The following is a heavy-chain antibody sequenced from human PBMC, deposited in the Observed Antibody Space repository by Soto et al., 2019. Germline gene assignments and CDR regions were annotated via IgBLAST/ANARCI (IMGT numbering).Heavy chain of an antibody. D-gene: IGHD5-12*01. V-gene: IGHV4-34*01. CDR2: INHSGST. CDR3: ARGRDGYNSLGWFDP. CDR1: GGSFSGYY. J-gene: IGHJ5*02. Sequence: SETLSLTCAVYGGSFSGYYWSWIRQPPGKGLEWIGEINHSGSTNYNPSLKSRVTISVDTSKNQFSLKLSSVTAADTAVYYCARGRDGYNSLGWFDPWGQGTLVTVSS.